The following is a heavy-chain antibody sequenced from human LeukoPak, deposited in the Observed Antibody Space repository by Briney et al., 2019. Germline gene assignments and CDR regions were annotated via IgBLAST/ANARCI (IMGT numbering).Heavy chain of an antibody. D-gene: IGHD3-22*01. CDR2: INHSGST. Sequence: SETLSLTCAVYGGSFSGYYWSWIRQPPGKGLEWIGEINHSGSTNYNPSLKSRVTISVDTSKNQFSLKLSSVTAADTAVYYCARFCHYDSSGYLPRDAFDIWGQGTMVTVSS. J-gene: IGHJ3*02. V-gene: IGHV4-34*01. CDR3: ARFCHYDSSGYLPRDAFDI. CDR1: GGSFSGYY.